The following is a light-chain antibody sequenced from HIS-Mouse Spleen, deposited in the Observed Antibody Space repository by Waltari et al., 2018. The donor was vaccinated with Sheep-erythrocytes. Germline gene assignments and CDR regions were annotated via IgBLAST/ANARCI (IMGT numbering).Light chain of an antibody. CDR3: QQYGSSPLFT. CDR1: QSVSSY. CDR2: GAS. V-gene: IGKV3-20*01. J-gene: IGKJ3*01. Sequence: EIVMTQSPATLSVSPGERATLSCKASQSVSSYLAWYQQKPGQAPRLLIYGASSRATGIPDRFSGSGSWTDFTLTISRLEPEDFAVYYCQQYGSSPLFTFGPGTKVVIK.